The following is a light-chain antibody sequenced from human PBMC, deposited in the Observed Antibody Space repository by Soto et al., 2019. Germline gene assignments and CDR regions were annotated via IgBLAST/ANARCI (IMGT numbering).Light chain of an antibody. CDR3: HQYGSSPYT. Sequence: EIVLTQSPGTLSLSPGERATLSCRASQSVTSSYLAWYQQKPGQAPRLLMYGASSRATGIPDRFSGSGSGTDFTLIISSLEPEDFAVYYCHQYGSSPYTFGQGTKLEIK. J-gene: IGKJ2*01. CDR2: GAS. V-gene: IGKV3-20*01. CDR1: QSVTSSY.